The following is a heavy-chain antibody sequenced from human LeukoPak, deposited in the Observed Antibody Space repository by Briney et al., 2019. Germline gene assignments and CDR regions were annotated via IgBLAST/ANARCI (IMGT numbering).Heavy chain of an antibody. V-gene: IGHV3-48*02. J-gene: IGHJ4*02. Sequence: GGCLRLSCAAYGFTFNSYSMRWVRQARGKGVGWVSYISHPSDRTYYADSVRRRFSISRDDAKSSLYLQMNTLRDEDTAVYYCARDRGYCTSDDCYRWFHYWGQGTLVIVSS. CDR2: ISHPSDRT. CDR1: GFTFNSYS. D-gene: IGHD2-8*01. CDR3: ARDRGYCTSDDCYRWFHY.